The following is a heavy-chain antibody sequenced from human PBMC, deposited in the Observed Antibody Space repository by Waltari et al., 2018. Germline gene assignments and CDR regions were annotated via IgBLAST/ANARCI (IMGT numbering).Heavy chain of an antibody. CDR2: MSGSGGST. J-gene: IGHJ3*02. Sequence: EVQLVESGGGLVQPGGSLRLSCAASGFTFSSYAMSWVRQAPGKGLEWVSAMSGSGGSTYYADSVKGRFTISRDNSKNTLYLQMNSLRAEDTAVYYCAKANEGYCSGGSCADAFDIWGQGTMVTVSS. CDR3: AKANEGYCSGGSCADAFDI. D-gene: IGHD2-15*01. CDR1: GFTFSSYA. V-gene: IGHV3-23*04.